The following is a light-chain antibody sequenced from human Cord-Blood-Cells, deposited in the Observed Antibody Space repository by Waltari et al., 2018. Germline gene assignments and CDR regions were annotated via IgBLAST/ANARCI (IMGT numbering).Light chain of an antibody. CDR2: WAS. CDR3: QQYYSTPPYT. J-gene: IGKJ2*01. CDR1: QSVLYSSNNKNY. V-gene: IGKV4-1*01. Sequence: DIVMTQSPDSLAVSLGERATINCKSSQSVLYSSNNKNYLAWYEQKPGQPPKLLIYWASTRESGIPDRCSGSGSGTDFTLTISSLQSEDAAVYYCQQYYSTPPYTVGQGTKLESK.